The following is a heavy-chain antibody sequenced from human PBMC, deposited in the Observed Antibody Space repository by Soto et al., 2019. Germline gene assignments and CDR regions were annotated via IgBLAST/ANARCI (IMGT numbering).Heavy chain of an antibody. CDR2: FSHSGNT. J-gene: IGHJ4*02. V-gene: IGHV4-30-4*01. Sequence: QVPLRGAGPGLVKPSQTPSPTCSFPGGSVSSGDFYWSWIPQPPGKGLGGIAYFSHSGNTYYSPSLKSRVTVSFNMSKKQFSLRLSSVTAADTATYYCAVNGGNYNFDNWGQGTLVTVSS. CDR3: AVNGGNYNFDN. D-gene: IGHD1-26*01. CDR1: GGSVSSGDFY.